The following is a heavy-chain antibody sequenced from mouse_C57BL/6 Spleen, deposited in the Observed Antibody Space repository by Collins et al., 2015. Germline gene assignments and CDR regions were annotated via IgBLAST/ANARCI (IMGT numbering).Heavy chain of an antibody. CDR3: AREIIYYGSSYDDYAMDY. CDR2: ISYDGSN. Sequence: DVQLQESGPGLVKPSQSLSLTCSVTGYSITSVYWNWIRQFPGNKLEWMGYISYDGSNNYNPSLKNRISITRDTSKNQFFLKLNSVTTEDTATYYCAREIIYYGSSYDDYAMDYWGQGTSVTVSS. J-gene: IGHJ4*01. V-gene: IGHV3-6*01. D-gene: IGHD1-1*01. CDR1: GYSITSVY.